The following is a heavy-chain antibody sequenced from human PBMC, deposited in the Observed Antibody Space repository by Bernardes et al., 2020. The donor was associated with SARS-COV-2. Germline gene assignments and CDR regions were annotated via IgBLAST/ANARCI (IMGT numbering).Heavy chain of an antibody. D-gene: IGHD2-2*01. CDR1: GFTFSSYW. CDR3: ARDSAVVVPAAYYYYGMDV. Sequence: GSSLRLFCAASGFTFSSYWMSWVRQAPGKGLEWVANIKQDGSEKYYVDSVKGRFTISRDNAKNSLYLQMNSLRAEDTAVYYCARDSAVVVPAAYYYYGMDVWGQGTTVTVSS. CDR2: IKQDGSEK. J-gene: IGHJ6*02. V-gene: IGHV3-7*01.